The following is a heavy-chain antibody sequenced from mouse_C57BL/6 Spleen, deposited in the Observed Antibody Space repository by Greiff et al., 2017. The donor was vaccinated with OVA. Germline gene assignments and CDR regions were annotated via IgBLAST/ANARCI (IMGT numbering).Heavy chain of an antibody. Sequence: VQLQQSGPELVKPGASVKISCKASGYAFSSSWMNWVKQRPGKGLEWIGRIYPGDGDTNYNGKFKGKATLTADKSSSTAYMQLSSLTSEDSAVYFCARLRWSYYAMDYWGQGTSVTVSS. CDR1: GYAFSSSW. CDR2: IYPGDGDT. CDR3: ARLRWSYYAMDY. V-gene: IGHV1-82*01. D-gene: IGHD2-1*01. J-gene: IGHJ4*01.